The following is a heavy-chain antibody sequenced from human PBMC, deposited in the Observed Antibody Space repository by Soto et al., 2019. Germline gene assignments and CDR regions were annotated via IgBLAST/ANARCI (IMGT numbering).Heavy chain of an antibody. D-gene: IGHD3-10*01. CDR1: GGSISSYY. Sequence: SETLSLTCTVSGGSISSYYWSWIRQPPGKGLEWILYIYYSGSTNYNPSLKSLVTISVETSKKQFSLKLSSVTAADTAVYYCARGGLAGDTHFHXWGQVTLVTVSX. CDR3: ARGGLAGDTHFHX. CDR2: IYYSGST. V-gene: IGHV4-59*01. J-gene: IGHJ4*02.